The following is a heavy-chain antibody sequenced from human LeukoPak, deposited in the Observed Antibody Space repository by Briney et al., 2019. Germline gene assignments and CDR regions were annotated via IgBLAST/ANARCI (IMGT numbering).Heavy chain of an antibody. J-gene: IGHJ4*02. V-gene: IGHV3-64*01. CDR3: ARARTYYDILTGYSDY. D-gene: IGHD3-9*01. CDR1: GFTFRTYW. CDR2: ISSNGGST. Sequence: GGSLRLSCAASGFTFRTYWMHWVRQAPGKGLEYVSAISSNGGSTYYANSVKGRFTISRDNSKNTLYLQMGSLRAEDMAVYYCARARTYYDILTGYSDYWGQGTLVTVSS.